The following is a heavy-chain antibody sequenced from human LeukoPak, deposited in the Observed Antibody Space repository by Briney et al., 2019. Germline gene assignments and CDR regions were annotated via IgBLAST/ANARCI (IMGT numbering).Heavy chain of an antibody. J-gene: IGHJ6*02. CDR3: ARSATGPDV. V-gene: IGHV1-2*02. CDR1: GYTFTGYY. Sequence: ASVKVSCKASGYTFTGYYMHWVRQAPGQGLEWMGWIDPYSGGASYAQKFQGRVTMTRDTSISTAYMELSSLRSDDTAVYYCARSATGPDVWGQGTTVAVSS. CDR2: IDPYSGGA.